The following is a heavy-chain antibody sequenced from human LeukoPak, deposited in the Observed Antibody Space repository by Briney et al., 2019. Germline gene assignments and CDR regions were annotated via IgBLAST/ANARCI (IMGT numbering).Heavy chain of an antibody. CDR3: AKDPSFSYYTPFDY. Sequence: PGGSLRLSCAASGFTFSSYAMSCVRQAPGKGLEWVSAISGSGGSTYYADSVKGRFAISRDNSKNTLYLQMNSLRAEDTAVYYCAKDPSFSYYTPFDYWGQGTPVTVSS. CDR1: GFTFSSYA. J-gene: IGHJ4*02. CDR2: ISGSGGST. D-gene: IGHD3-22*01. V-gene: IGHV3-23*01.